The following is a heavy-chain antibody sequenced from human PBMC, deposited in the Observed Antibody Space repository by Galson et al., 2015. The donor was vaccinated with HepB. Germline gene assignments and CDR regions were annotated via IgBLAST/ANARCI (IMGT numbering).Heavy chain of an antibody. CDR1: GFTFSSYA. CDR3: ARDVAAAGPKEY. Sequence: SLRLSCAASGFTFSSYAMHWVRQAPGKGLEWVAVISYDGSNKYYAGSVKGRFTISRDNSKNTLYLQMNSLRAEDTAVYYCARDVAAAGPKEYWGQGTLVTVFS. V-gene: IGHV3-30-3*01. J-gene: IGHJ4*02. D-gene: IGHD6-13*01. CDR2: ISYDGSNK.